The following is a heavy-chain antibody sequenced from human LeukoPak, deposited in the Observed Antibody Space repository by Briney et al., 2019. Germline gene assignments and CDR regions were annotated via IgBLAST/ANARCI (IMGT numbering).Heavy chain of an antibody. V-gene: IGHV3-15*01. J-gene: IGHJ4*02. CDR3: TTDRRGYSYGFGLRY. CDR2: IKSKADGGTT. D-gene: IGHD5-18*01. Sequence: GGSLRLSCTASGFTFSNAWMSWVRQAPGKGLEWVGRIKSKADGGTTDYAAPVKGRFTISRDDPKNTLYLQMNSLKTEDTAVYYCTTDRRGYSYGFGLRYWGQGTLVTVSS. CDR1: GFTFSNAW.